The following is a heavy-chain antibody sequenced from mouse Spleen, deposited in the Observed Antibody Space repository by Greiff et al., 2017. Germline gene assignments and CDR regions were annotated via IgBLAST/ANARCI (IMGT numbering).Heavy chain of an antibody. CDR3: AEGTTVVGGFAY. V-gene: IGHV14-3*02. D-gene: IGHD1-1*01. CDR2: IDPANGNT. Sequence: VQLQQSGAELVKPGASVKLSCTASGFNIKDTYMHWVKQRPEQGLEWIGRIDPANGNTKYDPKFQGKATITADTSSNTAYLQLSSLTSEDTAVYYCAEGTTVVGGFAYWGQGTLVTVSA. CDR1: GFNIKDTY. J-gene: IGHJ3*01.